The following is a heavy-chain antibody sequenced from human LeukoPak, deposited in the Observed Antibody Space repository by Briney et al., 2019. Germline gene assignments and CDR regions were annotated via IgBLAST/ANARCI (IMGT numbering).Heavy chain of an antibody. CDR1: GFTFSSYA. D-gene: IGHD6-19*01. CDR3: ANNQLLAGSFDY. Sequence: GGSLRLSCAASGFTFSSYAMSWVRQAPGKGLEWVSAISGSVGSTYYADSVKGRFTISRANSKNTLYLQMNSLRAEDTAVYYCANNQLLAGSFDYWGQGTLVTVSS. J-gene: IGHJ4*02. V-gene: IGHV3-23*01. CDR2: ISGSVGST.